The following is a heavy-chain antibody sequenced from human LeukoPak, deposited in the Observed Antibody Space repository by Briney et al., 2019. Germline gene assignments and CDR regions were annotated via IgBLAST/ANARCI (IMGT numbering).Heavy chain of an antibody. D-gene: IGHD6-6*01. Sequence: GGSLRLSCAASGFTFSSYSMNWVRQAPGKGLVWVSRINMDGSSTNYADSVKGRFTISRDNANNTLHLQMNSLRAEDTAVYFCTREYSNSRYFDSWGQGALVSVSS. CDR1: GFTFSSYS. CDR3: TREYSNSRYFDS. V-gene: IGHV3-74*01. J-gene: IGHJ4*02. CDR2: INMDGSST.